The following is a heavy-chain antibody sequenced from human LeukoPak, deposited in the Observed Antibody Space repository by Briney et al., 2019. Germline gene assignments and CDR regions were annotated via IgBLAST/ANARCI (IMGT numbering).Heavy chain of an antibody. CDR3: AREQYYYDSSGSIDY. CDR2: INPNSGGT. Sequence: ASVKVSCKASGYTFTGYYMHWVRQAPGQGLEWMRWINPNSGGTNYAQKFQGRVTMTRDTSISTAYMELSRLRSDDTAVYYCAREQYYYDSSGSIDYWGQGTLVTVSS. J-gene: IGHJ4*02. V-gene: IGHV1-2*02. CDR1: GYTFTGYY. D-gene: IGHD3-22*01.